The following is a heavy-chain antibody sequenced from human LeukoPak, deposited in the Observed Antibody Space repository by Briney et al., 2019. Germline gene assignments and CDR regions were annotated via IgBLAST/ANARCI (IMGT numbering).Heavy chain of an antibody. CDR3: TTGRSGSYYFRQATFDY. V-gene: IGHV3-15*01. CDR1: GFTFSNAW. J-gene: IGHJ4*02. Sequence: PGGSLRLSCAASGFTFSNAWMSWVRQAPGKGLEWVGRIKTKSDGGTTDYAAPVKGRFTISRDDSKNTLYLQMNSLKTEDTAVYYCTTGRSGSYYFRQATFDYWGQGTLVTVSS. D-gene: IGHD3-10*01. CDR2: IKTKSDGGTT.